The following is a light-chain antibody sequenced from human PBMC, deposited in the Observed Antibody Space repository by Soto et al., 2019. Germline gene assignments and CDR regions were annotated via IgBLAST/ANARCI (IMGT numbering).Light chain of an antibody. CDR1: RTISTY. J-gene: IGKJ1*01. Sequence: DIQITQSRSSLPASVGDRVTIACRASRTISTYLNWYQHKPGEAPKLLIYATSSLRSGVPSRFSGSGYGTDFTLTISNLQPEDFANYYCQQSYSYSPTFGQGTKVDIK. CDR2: ATS. CDR3: QQSYSYSPT. V-gene: IGKV1-39*01.